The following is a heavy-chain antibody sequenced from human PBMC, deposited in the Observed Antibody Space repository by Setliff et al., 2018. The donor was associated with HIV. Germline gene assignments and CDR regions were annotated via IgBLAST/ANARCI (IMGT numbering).Heavy chain of an antibody. CDR3: AKDRSGSYSFARD. CDR1: GFTVSTYY. D-gene: IGHD1-26*01. V-gene: IGHV3-66*01. Sequence: LRLSCAASGFTVSTYYMSWVRQAPGKGLEWISTIYSGGDTYHADSVKGRVTLARDNAKNTLYLQINSLRAKDTAVYYCAKDRSGSYSFARDWGQGTLVTVSS. CDR2: IYSGGDT. J-gene: IGHJ4*02.